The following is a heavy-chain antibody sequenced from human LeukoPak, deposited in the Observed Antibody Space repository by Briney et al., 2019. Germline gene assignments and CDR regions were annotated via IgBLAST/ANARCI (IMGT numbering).Heavy chain of an antibody. D-gene: IGHD6-13*01. V-gene: IGHV4-4*07. Sequence: SETLSLTCTVSGDSISNYYWSWIRQPAGKGLEWIGRIYTSGSTNYNPSLKSRVTMSVDTSKNQFSLKLSSVTAADTAVYYCAEFRLGSSWFEENTFDIWGQGTMVTVSS. CDR1: GDSISNYY. CDR2: IYTSGST. CDR3: AEFRLGSSWFEENTFDI. J-gene: IGHJ3*02.